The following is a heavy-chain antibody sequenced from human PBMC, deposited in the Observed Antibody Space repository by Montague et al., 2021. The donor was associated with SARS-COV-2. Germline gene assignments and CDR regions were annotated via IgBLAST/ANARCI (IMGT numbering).Heavy chain of an antibody. J-gene: IGHJ4*02. V-gene: IGHV4-39*01. D-gene: IGHD4-17*01. CDR2: FYYSGNT. Sequence: SETLSLTCTVSGGSVRSSNDCWGWIRQRPGKGLEWIANFYYSGNTYSNPSLKSRVTISVDTSNNQFSLKLSSVTAADTAVYYCARGPKMYGELADYWGQGTLVTVSS. CDR1: GGSVRSSNDC. CDR3: ARGPKMYGELADY.